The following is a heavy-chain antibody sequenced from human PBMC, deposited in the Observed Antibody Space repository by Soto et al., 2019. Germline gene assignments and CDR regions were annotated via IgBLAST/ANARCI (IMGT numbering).Heavy chain of an antibody. CDR2: IYYSGST. Sequence: PSETLSLTCTVSAGTISSGGYYWSWIRQHPGNGLEWIGYIYYSGSTYYNPSLKSRVTISVDTSKNQFSLKLSSVTAADTAVYYCARHSYYYGSTYGCWLDPWGQETLVTVSS. J-gene: IGHJ5*02. CDR3: ARHSYYYGSTYGCWLDP. V-gene: IGHV4-31*03. CDR1: AGTISSGGYY. D-gene: IGHD3-10*01.